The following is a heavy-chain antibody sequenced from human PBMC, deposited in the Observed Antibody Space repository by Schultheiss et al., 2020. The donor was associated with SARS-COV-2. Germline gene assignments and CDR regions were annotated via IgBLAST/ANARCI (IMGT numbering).Heavy chain of an antibody. CDR1: GGSFSGYY. Sequence: SETLSLTCAVYGGSFSGYYWSWIRQPPGKGLEWIGEINHSGSTNYNPSLKSRVTISVDTSKNQFSLKLSSVTAADTAVYYCARGPYSSSWYDRYYFDYWGQGTLFTVSS. CDR3: ARGPYSSSWYDRYYFDY. V-gene: IGHV4-34*01. CDR2: INHSGST. J-gene: IGHJ4*02. D-gene: IGHD6-13*01.